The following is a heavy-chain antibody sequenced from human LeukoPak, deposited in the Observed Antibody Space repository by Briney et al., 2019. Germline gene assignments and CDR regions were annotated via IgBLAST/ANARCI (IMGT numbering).Heavy chain of an antibody. V-gene: IGHV4-34*01. D-gene: IGHD3-9*01. Sequence: SSETLSLTCAVYGGSFSGYYWSWIRQPPGKGLEWIGEINHSGSTNYNPSLKSRVTISVDTSKNQFSLKLSPVTAADTAVYYCARGRYSGYYDILTGYSPHFDYWGQGTLVTVSS. CDR3: ARGRYSGYYDILTGYSPHFDY. CDR1: GGSFSGYY. J-gene: IGHJ4*02. CDR2: INHSGST.